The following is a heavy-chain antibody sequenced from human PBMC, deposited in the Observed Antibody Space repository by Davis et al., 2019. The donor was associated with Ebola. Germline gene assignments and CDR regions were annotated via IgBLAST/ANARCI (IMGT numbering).Heavy chain of an antibody. CDR1: GGSFSGYY. CDR2: INHSGST. J-gene: IGHJ4*02. D-gene: IGHD1-26*01. CDR3: ARFSGSRFGY. V-gene: IGHV4-34*01. Sequence: MPGGSLRLSCAVYGGSFSGYYWSWIRQPPGKGLEWIGEINHSGSTNYNPSLKSRVTISVDTSKNQFSLKLSSVTAADTAVYYCARFSGSRFGYWGQGTLVTVSS.